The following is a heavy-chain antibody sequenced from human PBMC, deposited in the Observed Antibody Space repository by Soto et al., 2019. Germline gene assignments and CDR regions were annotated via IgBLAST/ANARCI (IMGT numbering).Heavy chain of an antibody. V-gene: IGHV4-59*08. Sequence: SETLSLTCTVSGGSISSYYWSWIRQPPGKGLEWIGYIYYSGSTNYNPSLKSRVTISVNTSTNQFSLKLSSVTAADTAVDYCARHQTLRWVPSYYYMDVWGKGTTVTVSS. CDR2: IYYSGST. J-gene: IGHJ6*03. D-gene: IGHD4-17*01. CDR1: GGSISSYY. CDR3: ARHQTLRWVPSYYYMDV.